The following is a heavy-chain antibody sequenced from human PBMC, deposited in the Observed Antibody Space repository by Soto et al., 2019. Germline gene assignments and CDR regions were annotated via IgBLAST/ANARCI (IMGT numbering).Heavy chain of an antibody. J-gene: IGHJ4*02. CDR3: ARTGDDTSAYYNYFDY. D-gene: IGHD3-22*01. CDR2: INAGNGNT. V-gene: IGHV1-3*01. CDR1: GYTFTSYA. Sequence: ASVKVSCKASGYTFTSYAMHWVRQAPGQRLEWMGWINAGNGNTEYSQKFQGRVTITRDTSASTAYMELSSLRSEDTSVYYCARTGDDTSAYYNYFDYWGQGSLVTVSS.